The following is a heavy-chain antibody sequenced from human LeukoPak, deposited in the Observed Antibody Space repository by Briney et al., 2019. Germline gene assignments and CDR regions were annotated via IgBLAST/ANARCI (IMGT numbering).Heavy chain of an antibody. CDR1: GGSISSGDYY. Sequence: PSQTLSLTCTVSGGSISSGDYYWSWIRQPPGKGPEWIGYIYYSGSTYYNLSLKSRVTISVDTSKNQFSLKLSSVTAADTAVYYCARTQNPDYGGERYFDLWGRGSLVTVSS. CDR3: ARTQNPDYGGERYFDL. CDR2: IYYSGST. J-gene: IGHJ2*01. V-gene: IGHV4-30-4*01. D-gene: IGHD4-23*01.